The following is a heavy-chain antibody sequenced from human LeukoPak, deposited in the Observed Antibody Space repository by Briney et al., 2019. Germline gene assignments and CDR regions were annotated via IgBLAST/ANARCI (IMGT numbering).Heavy chain of an antibody. Sequence: GGSLRLSCAASGFAFNSHWMHWVRQVPGKGMVWVSRINIDGSNTIYADYVEGRFTISRHSAKNTLYLQMNSLRAEDTAVYYCTRDLMDYDYGDKGGNYWGQGTLVTVSS. CDR2: INIDGSNT. CDR3: TRDLMDYDYGDKGGNY. J-gene: IGHJ4*02. CDR1: GFAFNSHW. V-gene: IGHV3-74*01. D-gene: IGHD4-23*01.